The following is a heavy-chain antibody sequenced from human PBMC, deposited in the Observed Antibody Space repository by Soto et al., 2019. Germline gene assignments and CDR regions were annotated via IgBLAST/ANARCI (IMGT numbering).Heavy chain of an antibody. Sequence: QVQLQESGPGLVKPSQTLSLTCTVSGGSISSGDYYWSWIRQHPGKGLEWIGYIYYSGSTYYNPSLKSRVTISVDSSENQFSLKLSSVTAADTAVYYCARWTQLKPRFDYWGQGTLVTVSS. D-gene: IGHD1-1*01. V-gene: IGHV4-31*03. J-gene: IGHJ4*02. CDR3: ARWTQLKPRFDY. CDR2: IYYSGST. CDR1: GGSISSGDYY.